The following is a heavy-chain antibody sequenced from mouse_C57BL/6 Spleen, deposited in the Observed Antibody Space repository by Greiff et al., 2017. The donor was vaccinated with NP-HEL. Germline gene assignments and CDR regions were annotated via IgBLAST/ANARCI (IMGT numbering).Heavy chain of an antibody. Sequence: EVKLVESGGGLVKPGGSLKLSCAASGFTFSSYAMSWVRQTPEKRLEWVATISDGGSYTYYPDNVKGRFTISRDNAKNNLYLQMSHLKSEDTAMYYCAIDHSNSHYAMGYWGQGTSVTVSS. J-gene: IGHJ4*01. V-gene: IGHV5-4*01. CDR3: AIDHSNSHYAMGY. CDR1: GFTFSSYA. D-gene: IGHD2-5*01. CDR2: ISDGGSYT.